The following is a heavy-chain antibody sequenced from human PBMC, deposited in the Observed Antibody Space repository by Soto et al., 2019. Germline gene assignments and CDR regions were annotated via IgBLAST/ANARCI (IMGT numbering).Heavy chain of an antibody. CDR3: ARDGTYGSGSYFRGLYYYYGMDV. Sequence: GSLRLSCAASGFTFSSYSMNWVRQAPGKGLEWVSSISSSSSYIYYADSVKGRFTISRDNAKNSLYLQMNSLRAEDTAVYYCARDGTYGSGSYFRGLYYYYGMDVWGQGTTVTVSS. CDR2: ISSSSSYI. J-gene: IGHJ6*02. V-gene: IGHV3-21*01. CDR1: GFTFSSYS. D-gene: IGHD3-10*01.